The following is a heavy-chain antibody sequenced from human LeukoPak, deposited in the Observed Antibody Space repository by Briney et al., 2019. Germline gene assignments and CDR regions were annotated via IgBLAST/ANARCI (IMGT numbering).Heavy chain of an antibody. D-gene: IGHD5-18*01. CDR3: ARERSLNTASLGY. Sequence: GGSLRLSCAASGFTFNSYGMHWVRQAPGKGLEWVAIIWYDGSNEFYGDSVKGRFSISRDNSNNTLYLQMYSLRAEDTALYYCARERSLNTASLGYWGHGTLVTVSS. V-gene: IGHV3-33*01. CDR1: GFTFNSYG. CDR2: IWYDGSNE. J-gene: IGHJ4*01.